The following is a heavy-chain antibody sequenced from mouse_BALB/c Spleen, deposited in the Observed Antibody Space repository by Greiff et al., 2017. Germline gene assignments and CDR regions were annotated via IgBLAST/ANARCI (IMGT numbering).Heavy chain of an antibody. D-gene: IGHD2-3*01. CDR3: ARWLLPYAMDY. CDR1: GFTFSSFG. V-gene: IGHV5-17*02. J-gene: IGHJ4*01. CDR2: ISSGSSTI. Sequence: EVKLMESGGGLVQPGGSRKLSCAASGFTFSSFGMHWVRQAPEKGLEWVAYISSGSSTIYYADTVKGRFTISRDNPKNTLFLQMTSLRSEDTAMYYCARWLLPYAMDYWGQGTSVTVSS.